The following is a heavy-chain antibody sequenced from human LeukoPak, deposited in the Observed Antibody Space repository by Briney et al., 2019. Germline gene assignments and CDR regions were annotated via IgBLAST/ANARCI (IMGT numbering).Heavy chain of an antibody. D-gene: IGHD3-3*01. J-gene: IGHJ4*02. CDR3: ARDHSFFSGLDY. CDR1: GDSISSYR. CDR2: IYYSGST. Sequence: PSETLSLTCNVSGDSISSYRWNWIRQSPGKGLEWIGYIYYSGSTNYNPSLKSRVTISVDTSKNQFSLKLSSVTAADTAVYYCARDHSFFSGLDYWGQGTLVTVSS. V-gene: IGHV4-59*01.